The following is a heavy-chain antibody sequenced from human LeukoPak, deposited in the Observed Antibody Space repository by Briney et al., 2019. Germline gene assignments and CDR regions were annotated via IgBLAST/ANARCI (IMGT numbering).Heavy chain of an antibody. J-gene: IGHJ6*02. Sequence: PGGSLRLSCAASGFTFSSYGMHWVRQAPGKGLVWVSHINSDGSITGYADSVKGRFTISRDNAKNTLYLQMNSLRAEDTAVYYCARDAVDTANAVWGQGTTVTVSS. CDR2: INSDGSIT. CDR3: ARDAVDTANAV. V-gene: IGHV3-74*01. CDR1: GFTFSSYG. D-gene: IGHD5-18*01.